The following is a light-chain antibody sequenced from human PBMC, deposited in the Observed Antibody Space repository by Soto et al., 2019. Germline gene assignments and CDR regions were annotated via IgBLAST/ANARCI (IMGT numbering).Light chain of an antibody. CDR1: QTINNW. J-gene: IGKJ1*01. CDR2: KTS. CDR3: QQYNTDPWT. V-gene: IGKV1-5*03. Sequence: DVQMTQSPSTLSASVGDRVTITCRASQTINNWLAWYQQRPGKAPTFLIYKTSTLETGVPSRFSGSGSGTEFTLTISSLQPEDFAIYYCQQYNTDPWTFGQGTRVES.